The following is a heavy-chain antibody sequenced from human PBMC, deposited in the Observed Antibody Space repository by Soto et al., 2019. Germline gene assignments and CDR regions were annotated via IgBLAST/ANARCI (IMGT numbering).Heavy chain of an antibody. CDR2: IYSSGST. J-gene: IGHJ4*02. CDR1: GVSITSYY. D-gene: IGHD1-20*01. Sequence: QVQLQESGPGLVKPSETLSLTCTVSGVSITSYYWSWIRQPPGKGLEWIGRIYSSGSTNYNPSLKSRVTSSIDTSMNHAALKLCSGTGAHPALYYYACLCNWSGCSDYWGQGTLVTVSS. V-gene: IGHV4-4*07. CDR3: ACLCNWSGCSDY.